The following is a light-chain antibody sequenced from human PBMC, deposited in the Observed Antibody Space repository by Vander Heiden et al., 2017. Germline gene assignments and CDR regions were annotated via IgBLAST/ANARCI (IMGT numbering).Light chain of an antibody. V-gene: IGKV1-39*01. CDR2: AAS. CDR3: QQCDRNPNT. Sequence: DIQMTQSPSSLSASVGDRVTITCRASQSISSYLNWYQQKPGKAPKLLIYAASSLQSGVPSRFSGSGSGTDFTLTISRLQPEDFATYYCQQCDRNPNTFGGGTKLEIK. J-gene: IGKJ4*01. CDR1: QSISSY.